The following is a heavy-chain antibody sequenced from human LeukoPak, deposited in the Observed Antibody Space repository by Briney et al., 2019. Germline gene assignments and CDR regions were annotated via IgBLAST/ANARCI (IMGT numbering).Heavy chain of an antibody. CDR3: ARDGYCSSTSCSTPHWFDP. D-gene: IGHD2-2*03. CDR2: ISYDGSNK. Sequence: PGGSLRLSCAASGFTFSSYAMHWVRQASGKGLEWVAVISYDGSNKYYADSVKGRFTISRDNSKNTLYLQMNSLRAEDTAVYYCARDGYCSSTSCSTPHWFDPWGQGTLVTVSS. CDR1: GFTFSSYA. J-gene: IGHJ5*02. V-gene: IGHV3-30*01.